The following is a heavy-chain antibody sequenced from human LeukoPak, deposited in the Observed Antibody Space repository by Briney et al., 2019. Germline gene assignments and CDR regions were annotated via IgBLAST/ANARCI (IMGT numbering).Heavy chain of an antibody. V-gene: IGHV1-2*02. CDR2: INAYSGGT. CDR1: GYTFTGYY. D-gene: IGHD6-19*01. Sequence: ASVKVSCKASGYTFTGYYIHWVRQAPGQGHEWMGWINAYSGGTNYAQKFQGRVTTTRDTSISTAYMELSRLRSDDTAVYYCAREADGSAWLLGPHWGQGTLVTVSS. CDR3: AREADGSAWLLGPH. J-gene: IGHJ4*02.